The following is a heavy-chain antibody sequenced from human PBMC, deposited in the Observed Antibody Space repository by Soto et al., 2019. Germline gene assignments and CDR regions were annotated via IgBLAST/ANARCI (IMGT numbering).Heavy chain of an antibody. J-gene: IGHJ4*02. V-gene: IGHV3-64D*06. Sequence: PWGSLRLSCSASGFTFSSYAMHWVRQAPGKGLEYVSAISSNGGSTYYADSVKGRFTISRDNSKNTLYLQMSSLRAEDTAVYYCVKDGGDSYGYGRHYFDYWGQGTLVTVSS. D-gene: IGHD5-18*01. CDR2: ISSNGGST. CDR1: GFTFSSYA. CDR3: VKDGGDSYGYGRHYFDY.